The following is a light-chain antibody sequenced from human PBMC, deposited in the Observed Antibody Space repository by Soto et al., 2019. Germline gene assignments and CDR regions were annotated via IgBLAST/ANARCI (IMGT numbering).Light chain of an antibody. V-gene: IGLV2-14*01. Sequence: QSALTQPASVSGSPGQSITISCTGTSSDVGGYNYVSWYQQHPGKAPKLMIYEVSNRPSGVSNRFSGSKSGNTASLTISGLQAEDEADYFCNSHGSTSTRYVFGTGTKVTVL. CDR2: EVS. J-gene: IGLJ1*01. CDR3: NSHGSTSTRYV. CDR1: SSDVGGYNY.